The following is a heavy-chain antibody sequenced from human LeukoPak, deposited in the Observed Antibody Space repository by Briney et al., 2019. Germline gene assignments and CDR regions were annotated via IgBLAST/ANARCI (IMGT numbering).Heavy chain of an antibody. CDR3: AFLPTVVTPAAFDI. CDR1: GFTFSSYA. V-gene: IGHV3-23*01. D-gene: IGHD4-23*01. Sequence: PGASLRLSCAASGFTFSSYAMSWVRQAPGKGLEWASAISGSGGSTYYADSVKGRFTISRDNSKNTLYLQMNSLRAEDTAVYYCAFLPTVVTPAAFDIWGQGTMVTVSS. CDR2: ISGSGGST. J-gene: IGHJ3*02.